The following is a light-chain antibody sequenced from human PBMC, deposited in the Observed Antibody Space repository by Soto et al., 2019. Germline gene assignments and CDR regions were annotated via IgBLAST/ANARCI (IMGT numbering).Light chain of an antibody. V-gene: IGKV3-15*01. CDR2: GAS. J-gene: IGKJ4*01. CDR3: QHYNNWPLT. Sequence: EIVMTQSPATLSVSPGERATLSCRASQGVTSNLAWYQQKPGQAPRLLIYGASTRATGIPARFSGSGSGTEFTLTISSLQSEDFAVYYCQHYNNWPLTFGGGTKVDI. CDR1: QGVTSN.